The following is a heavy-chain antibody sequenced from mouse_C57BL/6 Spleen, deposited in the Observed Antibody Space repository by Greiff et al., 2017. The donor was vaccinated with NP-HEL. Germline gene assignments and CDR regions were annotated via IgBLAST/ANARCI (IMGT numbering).Heavy chain of an antibody. Sequence: EVMLVESGGGLVKPGGSLKLSCAASGFTFSSYAMSWVRQTPEKRLEWVATISDGGSYTYYPDNVKGRFTISRDNAKNNLYLQMGHLKSEDTAMYYCARSTVVAFDYWGQGTTLTVSS. CDR3: ARSTVVAFDY. CDR1: GFTFSSYA. CDR2: ISDGGSYT. V-gene: IGHV5-4*03. D-gene: IGHD1-1*01. J-gene: IGHJ2*01.